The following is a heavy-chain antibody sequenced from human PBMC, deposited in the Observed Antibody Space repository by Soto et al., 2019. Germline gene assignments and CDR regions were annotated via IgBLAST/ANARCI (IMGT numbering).Heavy chain of an antibody. CDR2: IHYSGST. Sequence: SETLSLTCSVSGGSIIGFYWSWLRQPPGKGLEWIGYIHYSGSTTYNPSLKSRITISVDTSENQFSLKLASVTAADTAVYYCARRIYGVSDYWGPGTLVTVSS. J-gene: IGHJ4*02. CDR1: GGSIIGFY. CDR3: ARRIYGVSDY. V-gene: IGHV4-59*01. D-gene: IGHD2-15*01.